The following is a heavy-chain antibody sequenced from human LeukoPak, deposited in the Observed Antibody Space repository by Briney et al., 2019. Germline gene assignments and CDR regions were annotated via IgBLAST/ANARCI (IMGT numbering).Heavy chain of an antibody. Sequence: PSETLSLTCTVSGGSISSGDYYWSWIRQHPGKGLEWIGYIYYSGSTYYNPSLKSRITISVDTSKNQFSLKLSSVTAADTAVYYCARGLRDQLLYDNWFDPWGQGTLVTVSS. V-gene: IGHV4-31*03. CDR3: ARGLRDQLLYDNWFDP. CDR1: GGSISSGDYY. D-gene: IGHD2-2*02. CDR2: IYYSGST. J-gene: IGHJ5*02.